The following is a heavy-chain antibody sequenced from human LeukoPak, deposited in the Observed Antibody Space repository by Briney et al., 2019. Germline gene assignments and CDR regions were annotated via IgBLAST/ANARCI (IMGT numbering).Heavy chain of an antibody. CDR1: GFSLSTSGMC. CDR2: IDWDDDK. CDR3: ARTRLRPYYFDY. J-gene: IGHJ4*02. V-gene: IGHV2-70*11. Sequence: SGPTLVNPTQTLTLTCTFSGFSLSTSGMCVSWIRQPPGKALEWLARIDWDDDKYYSTSLKIRLTNSKDTSKNQVVLTMTNMDPVDTATYYCARTRLRPYYFDYWGQGTLVTVSS. D-gene: IGHD6-25*01.